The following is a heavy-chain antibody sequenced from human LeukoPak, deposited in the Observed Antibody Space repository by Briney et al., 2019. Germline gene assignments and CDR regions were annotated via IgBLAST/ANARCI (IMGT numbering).Heavy chain of an antibody. Sequence: SETLSLTCTVSGGSISGYYWSWIRQPPGKGLEWIGYIYYSGSTNYNPSLKSRVTISVDTSKNQFSLKLSSVTAADTAVYYCARDRKTTVVTPYYYYMDVWGKGTTVTVSS. CDR2: IYYSGST. CDR1: GGSISGYY. J-gene: IGHJ6*03. V-gene: IGHV4-59*01. D-gene: IGHD4-23*01. CDR3: ARDRKTTVVTPYYYYMDV.